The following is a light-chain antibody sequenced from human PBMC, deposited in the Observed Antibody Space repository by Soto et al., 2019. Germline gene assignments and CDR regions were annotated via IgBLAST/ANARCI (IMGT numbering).Light chain of an antibody. CDR3: AAWDDSLSAVV. V-gene: IGLV1-47*01. Sequence: QSVLTQPPSASGTPGQRVTISCSGSSSNIGSNYVYWYQQLPGTAPKLLIYRNNQRPSGVPDRFSGSKSGTSASLAISGLRCEDEGDYYCAAWDDSLSAVVFGGGTKLTVL. J-gene: IGLJ2*01. CDR1: SSNIGSNY. CDR2: RNN.